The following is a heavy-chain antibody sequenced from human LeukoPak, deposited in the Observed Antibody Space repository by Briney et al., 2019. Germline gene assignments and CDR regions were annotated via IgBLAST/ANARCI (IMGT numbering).Heavy chain of an antibody. CDR3: AKRGGWAPRASFDY. Sequence: PGESLRLSCAASGFPFTTYALIWVRQAPGKGLERVSAISGSGGSTYYADSVKGRFTISRDNSKNTLYLQMNSLRAEDTAVYYCAKRGGWAPRASFDYWGQGTLVTVSS. CDR2: ISGSGGST. J-gene: IGHJ4*02. D-gene: IGHD6-19*01. CDR1: GFPFTTYA. V-gene: IGHV3-23*01.